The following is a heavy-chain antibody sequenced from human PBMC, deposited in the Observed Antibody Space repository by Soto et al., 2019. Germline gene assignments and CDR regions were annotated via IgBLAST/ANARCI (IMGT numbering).Heavy chain of an antibody. CDR3: ARLGGFYQSLDS. J-gene: IGHJ5*01. Sequence: PSETLSLTCAVSGGSISSGGYSWTWIRQPPGKGLEWIGYIYHSASTYYNPSLKSRVTISVDRSKNQFSLKLSSVTAADTAVYYCARLGGFYQSLDSWGQGALVTV. D-gene: IGHD3-22*01. V-gene: IGHV4-30-2*01. CDR2: IYHSAST. CDR1: GGSISSGGYS.